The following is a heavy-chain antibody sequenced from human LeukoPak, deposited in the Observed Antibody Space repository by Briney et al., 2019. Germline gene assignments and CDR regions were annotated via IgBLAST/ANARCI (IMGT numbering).Heavy chain of an antibody. J-gene: IGHJ5*02. CDR3: AKDPAPGIAAT. CDR2: ISGSVGST. V-gene: IGHV3-23*01. Sequence: GGSLRLSCAASGFTFSSYAMSWVRQAPGKGLEWVSAISGSVGSTYYADSVKGRFTISRDNSKNTLYLQMNSLRAEDTAVYYCAKDPAPGIAATWGQGTLITVSS. D-gene: IGHD6-13*01. CDR1: GFTFSSYA.